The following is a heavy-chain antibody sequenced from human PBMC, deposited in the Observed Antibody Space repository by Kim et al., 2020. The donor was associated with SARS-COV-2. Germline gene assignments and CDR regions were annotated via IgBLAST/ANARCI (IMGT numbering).Heavy chain of an antibody. V-gene: IGHV1-58*02. CDR1: GFTFTSSA. D-gene: IGHD4-17*01. J-gene: IGHJ6*01. CDR3: AADSANDYGDDGDPSYYYGMDV. Sequence: SVKVSCKASGFTFTSSAMQWVRQARGQRLEWIGWIVVGSGNTNYAQKFQERVTITRDMSTSTAYMELSSLRSEDTAVYYFAADSANDYGDDGDPSYYYGMDVWGQGTTVTVSS. CDR2: IVVGSGNT.